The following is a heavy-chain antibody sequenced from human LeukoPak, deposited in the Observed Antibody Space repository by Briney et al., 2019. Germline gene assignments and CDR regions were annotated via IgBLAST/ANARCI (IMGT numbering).Heavy chain of an antibody. V-gene: IGHV4-59*01. D-gene: IGHD1-26*01. CDR3: ARGIIVGATWGENDNWFDP. CDR2: IYYSGNT. CDR1: GDSISSYY. Sequence: SETLSLTCTVSGDSISSYYWSWIRQPPGKGLEGIGYIYYSGNTNYNPSLKSRVTISVDTSKNQFSLKLSSVTAADTAVYYCARGIIVGATWGENDNWFDPWGQGTLVTVSS. J-gene: IGHJ5*02.